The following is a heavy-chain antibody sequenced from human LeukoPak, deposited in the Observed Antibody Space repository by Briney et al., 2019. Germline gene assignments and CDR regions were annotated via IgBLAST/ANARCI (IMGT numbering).Heavy chain of an antibody. CDR2: IYYSGSA. J-gene: IGHJ4*02. CDR1: GGSISSSGYY. V-gene: IGHV4-39*07. Sequence: SETLSLTCTVSGGSISSSGYYWSWIRQPPGKGLEWIGTIYYSGSAYYNPSLKSRVTISVDTSKNQFSLKLSSVTAADTAVYYCARDRVLSGFDYWGQGTLVTVSS. CDR3: ARDRVLSGFDY. D-gene: IGHD2-15*01.